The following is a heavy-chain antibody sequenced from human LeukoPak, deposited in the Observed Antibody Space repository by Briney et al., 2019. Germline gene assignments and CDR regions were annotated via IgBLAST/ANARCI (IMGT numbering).Heavy chain of an antibody. V-gene: IGHV1-2*02. CDR1: GYTFTGYY. J-gene: IGHJ6*03. CDR2: INPNSGGT. D-gene: IGHD3-9*01. CDR3: ARDPGRGVDILTGYYSHMDV. Sequence: ASVKVSCKASGYTFTGYYMHWVRQAPGQGLEWMGWINPNSGGTNYAQKFQGRVTMTRDTSISTAYMELSRLRSDDTAVYYCARDPGRGVDILTGYYSHMDVWGKGTTVTVSS.